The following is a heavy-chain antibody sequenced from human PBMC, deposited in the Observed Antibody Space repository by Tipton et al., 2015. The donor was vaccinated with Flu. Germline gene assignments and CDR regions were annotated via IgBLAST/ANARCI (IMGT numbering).Heavy chain of an antibody. D-gene: IGHD5-12*01. J-gene: IGHJ4*02. CDR3: ANGVSDYDRFLGY. CDR2: ISSSSSTI. CDR1: GFTFSSYS. V-gene: IGHV3-48*04. Sequence: SLRLSCAASGFTFSSYSMNWVRQAPGKGLEWVSYISSSSSTIYYADSVKGRFTISRDNAKNSLYLQMNSLRAEDTAVYYCANGVSDYDRFLGYWDQGTLVTVSS.